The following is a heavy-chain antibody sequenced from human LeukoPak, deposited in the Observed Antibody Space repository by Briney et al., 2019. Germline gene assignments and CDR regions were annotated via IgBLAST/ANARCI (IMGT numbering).Heavy chain of an antibody. Sequence: PSETLSLTCAVYGGSFSGYYWSWIRQPPGKGLEWIGEINHSGSTNYNPSLKSRVTISVDTSKNQFSLKLSSVTAADTAVYYCARSHPDQVTLYYFDYWGQGTLVTVSS. CDR3: ARSHPDQVTLYYFDY. V-gene: IGHV4-34*01. D-gene: IGHD3-10*01. CDR2: INHSGST. J-gene: IGHJ4*02. CDR1: GGSFSGYY.